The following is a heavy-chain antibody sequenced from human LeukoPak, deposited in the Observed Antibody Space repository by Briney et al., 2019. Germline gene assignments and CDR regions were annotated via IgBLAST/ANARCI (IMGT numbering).Heavy chain of an antibody. Sequence: SVMVSCKASGGTFSSYAISWVRQAPGQGLEWMGGIIPIFGTANYAQKFQGRVTITADKSTSTAYMELSSLRSEDTAVYYCALWFGELSAFDIWGQGTMVTVSS. J-gene: IGHJ3*02. CDR2: IIPIFGTA. V-gene: IGHV1-69*06. CDR3: ALWFGELSAFDI. CDR1: GGTFSSYA. D-gene: IGHD3-10*01.